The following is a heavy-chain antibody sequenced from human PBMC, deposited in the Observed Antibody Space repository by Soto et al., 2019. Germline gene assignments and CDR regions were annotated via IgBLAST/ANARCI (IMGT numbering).Heavy chain of an antibody. Sequence: SGTPEIGCALSGDSVSGMEDVSWIRPPPGKAPHGIRSIYHSGNTYYNPSLKSRVSMSLDTSKNHFSLELTSVTAADTAVYYCARVKLAGRGGFDYCGLRTRVTVSS. V-gene: IGHV4-38-2*01. CDR1: GDSVSGMED. D-gene: IGHD2-15*01. J-gene: IGHJ4*02. CDR3: ARVKLAGRGGFDY. CDR2: IYHSGNT.